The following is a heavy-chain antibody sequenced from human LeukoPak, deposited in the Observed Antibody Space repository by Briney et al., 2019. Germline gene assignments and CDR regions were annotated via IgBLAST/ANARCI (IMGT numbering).Heavy chain of an antibody. J-gene: IGHJ5*02. CDR1: GGSISSYF. CDR3: ARFPRITMVRGEYWFDP. CDR2: IYYSGST. D-gene: IGHD3-10*01. Sequence: SETLSLTCTVSGGSISSYFWSWIRQPPGKGLEWIRYIYYSGSTNYNPSLKSRVTISVDTSKNQFSLKLSSVTAADTAVYYCARFPRITMVRGEYWFDPWGQGTLVTVSS. V-gene: IGHV4-59*12.